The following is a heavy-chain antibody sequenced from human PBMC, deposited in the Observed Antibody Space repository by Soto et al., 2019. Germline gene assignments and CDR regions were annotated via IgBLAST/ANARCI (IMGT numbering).Heavy chain of an antibody. CDR1: SGSFSGYY. D-gene: IGHD6-19*01. CDR2: INHSGST. V-gene: IGHV4-34*01. CDR3: ARGRQWLNRVDP. J-gene: IGHJ5*02. Sequence: QVQLQQWGAGLLKPSETLSLTCAVYSGSFSGYYRRWIRQPPGKGLEWIGEINHSGSTNYNPSLKSRVTISVDTSKNQFSLKLSSVTAADTAVYYCARGRQWLNRVDPWGQGTLVTVSS.